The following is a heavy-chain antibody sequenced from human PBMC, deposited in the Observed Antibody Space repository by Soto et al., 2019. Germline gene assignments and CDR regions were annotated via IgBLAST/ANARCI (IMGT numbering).Heavy chain of an antibody. CDR3: AKKNYDSSGYSDV. Sequence: GGSLRLSCAASGFTFSSFAMSWVRQAPGKWLEWVSIISGTGDNTYYADSVKVRFTISRDNSKNTAYLQMNSLRAEDTAVYYCAKKNYDSSGYSDVWGQGTTVTVSS. J-gene: IGHJ6*02. CDR2: ISGTGDNT. CDR1: GFTFSSFA. D-gene: IGHD3-22*01. V-gene: IGHV3-23*01.